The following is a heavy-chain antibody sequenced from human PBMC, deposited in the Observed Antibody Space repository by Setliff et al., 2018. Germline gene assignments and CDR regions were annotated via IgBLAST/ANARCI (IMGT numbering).Heavy chain of an antibody. J-gene: IGHJ4*02. CDR2: IWHDGGNK. D-gene: IGHD2-15*01. CDR3: ARTCSGSGCYAGLES. V-gene: IGHV3-33*08. CDR1: GFTFTSYA. Sequence: GSLRLSCAASGFTFTSYAMHWVRQAPGKGLEWVAVIWHDGGNKYHADSVKGRFTISRDNSKNTLYLQMNSLRPEDTAVYYCARTCSGSGCYAGLESWGQGTPVTVSS.